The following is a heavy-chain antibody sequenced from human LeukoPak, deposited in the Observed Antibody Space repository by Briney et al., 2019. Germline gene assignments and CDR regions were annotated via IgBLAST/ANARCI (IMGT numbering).Heavy chain of an antibody. CDR3: AKSPCIAAAGACVDDAFDI. CDR1: GFTFSSYA. CDR2: ISGSGGST. V-gene: IGHV3-23*01. D-gene: IGHD6-13*01. J-gene: IGHJ3*02. Sequence: GSLRLSCAASGFTFSSYAMSWVRQAPGKGLEWVSAISGSGGSTYYADSVKGRFTISRDNSKNTLYLQMNSLRAEDTAVYYCAKSPCIAAAGACVDDAFDIWGQGTMVTVSS.